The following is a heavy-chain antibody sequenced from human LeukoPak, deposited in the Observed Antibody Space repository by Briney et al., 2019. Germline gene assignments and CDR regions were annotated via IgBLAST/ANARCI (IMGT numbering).Heavy chain of an antibody. CDR1: GGSISSGGYY. D-gene: IGHD6-6*01. Sequence: PSETLSLTCTVSGGSISSGGYYWSWIRQHPGKGLEWIGYIYYSGSTYYNPSLKSRVTISVDTSKNQFSLKLSSVTAADTAAYYCARVRSSSFIDYWGQGTLVTVSS. V-gene: IGHV4-31*03. CDR2: IYYSGST. CDR3: ARVRSSSFIDY. J-gene: IGHJ4*02.